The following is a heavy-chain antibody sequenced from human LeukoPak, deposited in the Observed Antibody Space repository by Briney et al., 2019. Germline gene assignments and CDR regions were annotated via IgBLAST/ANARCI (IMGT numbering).Heavy chain of an antibody. V-gene: IGHV3-15*01. CDR1: GFSFMNAW. J-gene: IGHJ1*01. CDR2: IKSNADGGTP. Sequence: GGSLRLSCAASGFSFMNAWMIWVRQAPGKGLEWVGRIKSNADGGTPDYAAPARGRFTISRDDSKNTLYLQMNSLKTEDTAVYYCTTFYHEYSPHWGRGTLVTVSS. D-gene: IGHD2/OR15-2a*01. CDR3: TTFYHEYSPH.